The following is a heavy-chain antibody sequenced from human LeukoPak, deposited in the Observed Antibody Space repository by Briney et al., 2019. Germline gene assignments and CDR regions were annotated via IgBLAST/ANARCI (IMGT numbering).Heavy chain of an antibody. V-gene: IGHV3-7*03. CDR2: IKADGRET. J-gene: IGHJ4*02. CDR1: GFSFSTYW. CDR3: AKGGHVDY. Sequence: GGSLRLSCAASGFSFSTYWMTWVRQAPGKGLEWVANIKADGRETYYVDSVKGRFTISRDNAQNSLELQLPSLSVEHKAVYYCAKGGHVDYCGQESRVTVSS.